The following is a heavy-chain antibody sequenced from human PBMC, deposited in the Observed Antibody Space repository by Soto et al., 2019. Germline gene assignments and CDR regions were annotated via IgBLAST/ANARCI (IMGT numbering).Heavy chain of an antibody. CDR2: IKSKTDGGTR. J-gene: IGHJ6*02. V-gene: IGHV3-15*01. CDR3: TRGSYQGNYYYYGMDV. D-gene: IGHD1-26*01. Sequence: EVQLVESGGGLVKPGGSLRLSCAASGFTFSNAWMSWVRQVPGKGLEWVGRIKSKTDGGTREYAAPVKGRFTISREDSKKTLYLQMNSLKAEDTGVYYCTRGSYQGNYYYYGMDVWGQGTTVTVSS. CDR1: GFTFSNAW.